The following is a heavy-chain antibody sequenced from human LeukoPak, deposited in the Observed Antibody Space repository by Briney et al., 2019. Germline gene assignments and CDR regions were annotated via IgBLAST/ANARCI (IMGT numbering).Heavy chain of an antibody. CDR3: ARRGQRYFRD. D-gene: IGHD3-9*01. CDR2: IYNSGNT. Sequence: PSETLSLTCDVSGASATTDYWSWIRQPPGKGLEWIGYIYNSGNTDYNPSLKSRLTISVDTSKNQFSLTLSSATAADTAVYYCARRGQRYFRDWGQGTLVTVSS. V-gene: IGHV4-59*08. J-gene: IGHJ1*01. CDR1: GASATTDY.